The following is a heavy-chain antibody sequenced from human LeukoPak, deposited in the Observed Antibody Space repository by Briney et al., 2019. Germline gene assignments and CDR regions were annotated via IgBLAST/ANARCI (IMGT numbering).Heavy chain of an antibody. CDR3: ARYSSAWYGHDY. V-gene: IGHV3-48*03. D-gene: IGHD6-13*01. Sequence: PGGSLRLSCAASGFIFSSFRMNWVRQAPGKGLEWISYIGYSGGPIYYADSVKGRFTFSRDNAKNSLYLQMNSLRAEDTAVYYCARYSSAWYGHDYWGQGTLVTVSS. CDR2: IGYSGGPI. CDR1: GFIFSSFR. J-gene: IGHJ4*02.